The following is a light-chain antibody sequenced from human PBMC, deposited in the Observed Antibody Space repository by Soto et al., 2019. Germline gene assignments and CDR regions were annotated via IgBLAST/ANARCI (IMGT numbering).Light chain of an antibody. V-gene: IGKV3-11*01. J-gene: IGKJ3*01. CDR3: QQRSNWPTT. CDR2: DAS. Sequence: EIVLTQSPATLSLSPEERPTLSCRASQSVSSYLAWYQQKPGQAPRLLIYDASNRASGIPTRFSGSGSGTDFILTISSLEPEDFAVYYCQQRSNWPTTIGPVTKVDIK. CDR1: QSVSSY.